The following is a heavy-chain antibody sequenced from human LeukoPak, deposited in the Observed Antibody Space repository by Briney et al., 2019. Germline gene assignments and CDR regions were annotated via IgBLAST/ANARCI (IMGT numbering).Heavy chain of an antibody. V-gene: IGHV5-51*01. CDR2: IYPGDSAT. CDR3: AKQRSGIEVAGNAYDI. J-gene: IGHJ3*02. Sequence: GESLKISFKGSGYLFTNYWTGWVRQMPGKGLELMGIIYPGDSATRDSPSFQGQVTISADKSISTAYLQWSSLKASDTAMYYCAKQRSGIEVAGNAYDIWGQGTMVTVS. CDR1: GYLFTNYW. D-gene: IGHD6-19*01.